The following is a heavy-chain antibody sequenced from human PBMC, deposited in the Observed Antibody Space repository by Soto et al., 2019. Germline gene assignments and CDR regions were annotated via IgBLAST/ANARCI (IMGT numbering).Heavy chain of an antibody. CDR2: ISSTTNYI. J-gene: IGHJ4*02. CDR1: GFTFSRYS. CDR3: ARESEDLTSTFDY. Sequence: PGGSLRLSCAASGFTFSRYSMNWVREAPVKGLEWVSSISSTTNYIYYADSMKGRFTVSRDNAKNSVYLDMNSLSAEDTAVYYCARESEDLTSTFDYWGQGTLVTVSS. V-gene: IGHV3-21*01.